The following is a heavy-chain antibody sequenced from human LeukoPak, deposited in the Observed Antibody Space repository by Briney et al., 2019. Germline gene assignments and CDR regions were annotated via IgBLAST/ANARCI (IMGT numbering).Heavy chain of an antibody. CDR3: ARDLSYYDFWSGSQFDY. J-gene: IGHJ4*02. CDR1: GYTFTSYG. V-gene: IGHV1-18*01. Sequence: ASVKVSCKASGYTFTSYGISWVRQAPGQGLEWMGWISAYNGNTNYTQKPQGRVTMTTDTSTSTAYMELRSLRSDDTAVYYCARDLSYYDFWSGSQFDYWGQGTLVTVSS. D-gene: IGHD3-3*01. CDR2: ISAYNGNT.